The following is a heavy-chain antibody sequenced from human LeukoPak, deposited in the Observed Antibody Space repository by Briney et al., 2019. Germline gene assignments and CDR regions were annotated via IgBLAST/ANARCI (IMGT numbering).Heavy chain of an antibody. CDR1: GFTFSTYS. J-gene: IGHJ4*02. V-gene: IGHV3-30*03. CDR2: ISADGRTQ. Sequence: GGSLRLSCAASGFTFSTYSIHWVRQAPGKGLEWVTVISADGRTQYYSDSVKGRFSISRDNAKNSLFLQMNSLRAEDTAVYYCARRVPSQVITDYFDYWGQGTLVTVSS. D-gene: IGHD3-16*01. CDR3: ARRVPSQVITDYFDY.